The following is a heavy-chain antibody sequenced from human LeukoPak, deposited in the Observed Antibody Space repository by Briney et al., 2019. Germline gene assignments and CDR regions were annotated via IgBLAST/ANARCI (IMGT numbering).Heavy chain of an antibody. V-gene: IGHV4-34*01. CDR1: GGSFSGYY. CDR3: ARTGVVAGIGY. Sequence: SETLSLACAVYGGSFSGYYWSWIRQPPGKGLEWIGEINHSGSTNYNPSLKSRVTISVDTSKNQFSLKLSSVTAADTAVYYCARTGVVAGIGYWGQGTLVTVSS. D-gene: IGHD6-19*01. CDR2: INHSGST. J-gene: IGHJ4*02.